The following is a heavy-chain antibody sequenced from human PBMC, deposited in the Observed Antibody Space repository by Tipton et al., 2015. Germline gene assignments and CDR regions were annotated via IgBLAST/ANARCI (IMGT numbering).Heavy chain of an antibody. V-gene: IGHV4-39*07. J-gene: IGHJ6*02. Sequence: LRLSCTVSGGSISSSSYYWAWIRQPPGKGLEWIGSIFHSGSTFYNPSLESRVTISVDTSKNQFSLKLSSVTAADTAVYYCARGQLWFTVAHNWGHGTTVTVSS. CDR3: ARGQLWFTVAHN. D-gene: IGHD5-18*01. CDR1: GGSISSSSYY. CDR2: IFHSGST.